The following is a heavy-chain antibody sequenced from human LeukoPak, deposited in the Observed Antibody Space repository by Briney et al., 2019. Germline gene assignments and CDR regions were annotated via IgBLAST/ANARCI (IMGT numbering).Heavy chain of an antibody. D-gene: IGHD2-2*01. V-gene: IGHV3-49*03. CDR1: GFTFGDYA. CDR3: TRWMAYCSSTSCYERWFDP. Sequence: GGSLRLSCTASGFTFGDYAMSWFRQAPGKGLEWVGFIRSKVYGGTTEYAASVKGRFTISRDDSKSIAYLQMNSLKTEDTAVYYCTRWMAYCSSTSCYERWFDPWGQGTLVTVSS. J-gene: IGHJ5*02. CDR2: IRSKVYGGTT.